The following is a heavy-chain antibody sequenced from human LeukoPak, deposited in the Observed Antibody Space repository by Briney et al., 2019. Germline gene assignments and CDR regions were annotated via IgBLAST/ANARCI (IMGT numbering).Heavy chain of an antibody. D-gene: IGHD3-10*01. Sequence: PSETLSLTCAVYGGSFSGYYWSWNRQPPGKGLEWIGEINHSGSTNYNPSLKSRVTISVDTSKNQFSLTLSSVTAADTAVYYCASPPRPRYYYGSGSYYFDYWGQGTLVTVSS. V-gene: IGHV4-34*01. CDR1: GGSFSGYY. CDR2: INHSGST. CDR3: ASPPRPRYYYGSGSYYFDY. J-gene: IGHJ4*02.